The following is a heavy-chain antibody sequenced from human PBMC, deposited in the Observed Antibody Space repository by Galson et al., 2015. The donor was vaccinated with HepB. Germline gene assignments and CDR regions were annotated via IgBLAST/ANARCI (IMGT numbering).Heavy chain of an antibody. Sequence: SLRLSCAASGFTFSSYWMHWVRQAPGKGLVWVSRINSDGSSTSYADSVKGRFTISRDNAKNTLYLQMNSLRAEDTAVYYCARVGYGIVVVESYYMDVWGKGTTVTVPS. CDR1: GFTFSSYW. V-gene: IGHV3-74*01. CDR2: INSDGSST. D-gene: IGHD2-2*01. J-gene: IGHJ6*03. CDR3: ARVGYGIVVVESYYMDV.